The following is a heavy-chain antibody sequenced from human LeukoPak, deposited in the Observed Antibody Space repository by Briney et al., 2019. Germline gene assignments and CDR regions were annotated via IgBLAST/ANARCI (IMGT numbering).Heavy chain of an antibody. CDR2: IIPIFGTA. CDR1: GGTFSSYA. V-gene: IGHV1-69*05. J-gene: IGHJ4*02. CDR3: AIGYCSSTSCYNQGY. Sequence: SVKVSCKASGGTFSSYAISWVRQAPGQGLEWMGGIIPIFGTANYAQKFQGRVTITTDESTSTAYMELSSLRSEDTAVYYCAIGYCSSTSCYNQGYWGQGTLVTVSS. D-gene: IGHD2-2*02.